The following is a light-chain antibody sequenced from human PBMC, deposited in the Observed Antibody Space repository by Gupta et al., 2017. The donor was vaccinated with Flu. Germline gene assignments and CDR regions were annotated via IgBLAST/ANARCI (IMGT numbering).Light chain of an antibody. CDR3: QHCGSTPIT. CDR1: QSVSKNC. Sequence: EIVLTQSPGTLSLSPGERATLSCRASQSVSKNCLAWYQQKPGQAPRLLFYGASSRATGIPDRFGGSGSGTDFTLTISRLEPDDFAVYYCQHCGSTPITFGGGTKVEIK. CDR2: GAS. J-gene: IGKJ4*01. V-gene: IGKV3-20*01.